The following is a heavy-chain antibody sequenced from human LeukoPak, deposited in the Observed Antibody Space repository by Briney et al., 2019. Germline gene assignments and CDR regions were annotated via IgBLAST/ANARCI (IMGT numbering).Heavy chain of an antibody. CDR1: GYTFTSYG. D-gene: IGHD6-13*01. CDR3: ARDQYSCSWYDYYYYMDV. J-gene: IGHJ6*03. V-gene: IGHV1-18*01. Sequence: ASVKVSCKASGYTFTSYGISWVRQAPGQGLEWMGWISAYNGNTNYAQKLQGRVTMTTDTSTSTAYMELRSLRSDDTVVYYCARDQYSCSWYDYYYYMDVWGKGTTVTVSS. CDR2: ISAYNGNT.